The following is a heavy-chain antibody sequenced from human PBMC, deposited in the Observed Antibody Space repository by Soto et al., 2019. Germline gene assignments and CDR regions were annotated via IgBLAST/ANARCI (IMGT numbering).Heavy chain of an antibody. Sequence: SETLSLTCTVSGGSISSYYWSWIRQPPGKGLEWIGYIYYSGSTNYNPSLKSRVTISVDTSKNQFSLKLSSVTAADTAVYYCARDFPGYCSSTSCLPTYNWFDPWGQGTLVTVSS. D-gene: IGHD2-2*01. CDR1: GGSISSYY. V-gene: IGHV4-59*01. CDR2: IYYSGST. CDR3: ARDFPGYCSSTSCLPTYNWFDP. J-gene: IGHJ5*02.